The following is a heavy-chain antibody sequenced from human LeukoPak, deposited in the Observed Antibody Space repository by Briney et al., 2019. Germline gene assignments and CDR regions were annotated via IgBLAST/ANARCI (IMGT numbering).Heavy chain of an antibody. V-gene: IGHV1-18*01. D-gene: IGHD6-19*01. CDR3: ARAGSAYEQWLVAYFYYYYGMDV. CDR2: ISAYNGNT. J-gene: IGHJ6*02. Sequence: ASVKVSCTASGYTFTSYGISWVRQAPGQGIEWMGWISAYNGNTNYAQKLQGRVTMTTDTSTSTAYMELRSLRSDDAAVYYCARAGSAYEQWLVAYFYYYYGMDVWGQGTTVTVSS. CDR1: GYTFTSYG.